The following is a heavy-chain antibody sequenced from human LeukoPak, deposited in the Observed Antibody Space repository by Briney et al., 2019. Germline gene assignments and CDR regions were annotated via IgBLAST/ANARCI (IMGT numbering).Heavy chain of an antibody. Sequence: SETLSLTCTVSGGSVSSGSYYWSWIRQPPGKGLEWIGYIYYSGSTNYNPSLKSRVTISVDTSKNQFSLELSSVTAADTAVYYCAREDCSSTSCYGFDYWGQGTLVTVSS. CDR3: AREDCSSTSCYGFDY. V-gene: IGHV4-61*01. D-gene: IGHD2-2*01. CDR2: IYYSGST. CDR1: GGSVSSGSYY. J-gene: IGHJ4*02.